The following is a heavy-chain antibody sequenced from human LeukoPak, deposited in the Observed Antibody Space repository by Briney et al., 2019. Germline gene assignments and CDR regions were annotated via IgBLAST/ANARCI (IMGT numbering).Heavy chain of an antibody. CDR2: IYSGGST. Sequence: GGSLRLSCAASGFTVSSNNMSWVRQAPGKGLEWVSVIYSGGSTYYADSVKGRFTISRDNSKNTLYLQMNSLRAEDTAVYYCARYYYDSSGYYYWFDPWGQGTLVTVSS. CDR3: ARYYYDSSGYYYWFDP. D-gene: IGHD3-22*01. V-gene: IGHV3-53*01. J-gene: IGHJ5*02. CDR1: GFTVSSNN.